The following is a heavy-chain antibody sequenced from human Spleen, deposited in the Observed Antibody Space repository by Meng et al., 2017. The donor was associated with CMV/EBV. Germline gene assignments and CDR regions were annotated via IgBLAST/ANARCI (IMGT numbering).Heavy chain of an antibody. Sequence: LSLSGGGVGVGWIRQPPGKALEWLALIYWNDDKRYSPSLRSRLTLTKDTSKNQVVLTMTNMDPVDTATYYCAHTITIFGVVTPSFDYWGQGTLVTVSS. CDR1: LSLSGGGVG. CDR2: IYWNDDK. J-gene: IGHJ4*02. V-gene: IGHV2-5*01. CDR3: AHTITIFGVVTPSFDY. D-gene: IGHD3-3*01.